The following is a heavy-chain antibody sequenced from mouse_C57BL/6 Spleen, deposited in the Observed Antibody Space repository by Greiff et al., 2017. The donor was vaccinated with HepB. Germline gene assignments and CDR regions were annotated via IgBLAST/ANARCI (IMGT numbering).Heavy chain of an antibody. V-gene: IGHV1-80*01. J-gene: IGHJ3*01. CDR3: ARSGDYDSFAY. CDR2: IYPGDGDT. CDR1: GYAFSSYW. D-gene: IGHD2-4*01. Sequence: QVQLKQSGAELVKPGASVKISCKASGYAFSSYWMNWVKQRPGKGLEWIGQIYPGDGDTNYNGKFKGKATLTADKSSSTAYMQLSSLTSEDSAVYFCARSGDYDSFAYWGQGTLVTVSA.